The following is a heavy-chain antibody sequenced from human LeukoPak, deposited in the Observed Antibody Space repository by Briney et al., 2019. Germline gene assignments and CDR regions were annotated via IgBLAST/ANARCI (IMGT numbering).Heavy chain of an antibody. V-gene: IGHV4-59*01. CDR2: IYYSGST. CDR3: AREPRGEWTPLPYFDY. D-gene: IGHD3-3*01. CDR1: GGSISSYY. J-gene: IGHJ4*02. Sequence: SETLSLTCTVSGGSISSYYWSWIRQPPGKGLEWIGYIYYSGSTNYNPSLKSRVTISVDTSKNHFSLKLSSVTAADTAVYYCAREPRGEWTPLPYFDYWGQGTLVTVSS.